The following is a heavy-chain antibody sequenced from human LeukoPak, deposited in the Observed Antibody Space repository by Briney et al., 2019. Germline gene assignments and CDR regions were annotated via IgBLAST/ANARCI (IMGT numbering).Heavy chain of an antibody. CDR1: GFTFSSYS. CDR2: ISSSSSIM. V-gene: IGHV3-48*01. Sequence: PGGSLTLSCAASGFTFSSYSMNWVRQAPGKGLEWLSYISSSSSIMYYADSVKGRFTISRDNAKNSLYLQMNSLRAEDTAVYYCARDPPNWGFGYWGQGTLVTVSS. J-gene: IGHJ4*02. CDR3: ARDPPNWGFGY. D-gene: IGHD7-27*01.